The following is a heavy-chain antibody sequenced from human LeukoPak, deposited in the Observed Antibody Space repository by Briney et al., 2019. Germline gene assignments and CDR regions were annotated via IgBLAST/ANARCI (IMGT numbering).Heavy chain of an antibody. D-gene: IGHD3-10*01. V-gene: IGHV4-61*02. CDR2: IYTSGST. Sequence: PSQTLSLTCTVSGGSISSGSYYWSWLRQPAGKGLEWIGRIYTSGSTNYNPSLKSRVTISVDKSKNQFSLKLSSVTAADTAVYYCARDYYGSGGGHAFDIWGQGTMVTVPS. CDR3: ARDYYGSGGGHAFDI. CDR1: GGSISSGSYY. J-gene: IGHJ3*02.